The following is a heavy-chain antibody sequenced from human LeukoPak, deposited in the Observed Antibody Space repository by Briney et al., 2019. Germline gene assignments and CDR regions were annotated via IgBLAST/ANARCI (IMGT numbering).Heavy chain of an antibody. CDR3: ARGYYYDSSVGFDY. CDR1: GGSISSYY. V-gene: IGHV4-4*07. D-gene: IGHD3-22*01. J-gene: IGHJ4*02. CDR2: IYTSGST. Sequence: SETLSLTCAVSGGSISSYYWSWIRQPAGKGLEWIGRIYTSGSTNYNPSLKSRVTMSVDTSMNQFSLKLSSVTAADTAVYYCARGYYYDSSVGFDYWGQGTLVTVSS.